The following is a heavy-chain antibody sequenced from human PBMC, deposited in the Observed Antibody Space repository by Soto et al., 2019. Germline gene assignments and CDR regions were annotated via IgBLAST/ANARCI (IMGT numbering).Heavy chain of an antibody. CDR3: ARDWELDY. Sequence: SETLSLTCTVSGYSISSGYYWGWIRQPPGKGLEWIGSIYHSGSTYYNPSLKSRVTISVDPSKNQFSLKLSSVTAADTAVYYCARDWELDYWGQGTLVTVSS. CDR2: IYHSGST. CDR1: GYSISSGYY. D-gene: IGHD1-26*01. J-gene: IGHJ4*02. V-gene: IGHV4-38-2*02.